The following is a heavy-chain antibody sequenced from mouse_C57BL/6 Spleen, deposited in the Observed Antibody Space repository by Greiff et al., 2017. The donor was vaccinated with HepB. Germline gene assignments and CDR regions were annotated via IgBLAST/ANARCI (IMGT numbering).Heavy chain of an antibody. D-gene: IGHD4-1*02. CDR1: GFTFSDFY. J-gene: IGHJ1*03. Sequence: EVKVVESGGGLVQSGRSLRLSCATSGFTFSDFYMEWVRQAPGKGLEWIAASRNKANDYTTEYSASVKGRFIVSRDTSQSILYLQMNALRAEDTAIYYCARDAPNWDVWYFDVWGTGTTVTVSS. CDR3: ARDAPNWDVWYFDV. CDR2: SRNKANDYTT. V-gene: IGHV7-1*01.